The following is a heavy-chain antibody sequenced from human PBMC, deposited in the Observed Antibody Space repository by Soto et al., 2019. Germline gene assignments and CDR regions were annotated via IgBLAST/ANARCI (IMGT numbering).Heavy chain of an antibody. CDR1: GYTFTSYV. Sequence: ASVKVSCKASGYTFTSYVINWVRQATGQGLEWMGWISAHNGNTNYAQKLQGRVTVTRDTSTSTAYMELRSLRYDDTAVYYCARGRYGDYWGQGALVTVSS. J-gene: IGHJ4*02. V-gene: IGHV1-18*01. CDR2: ISAHNGNT. D-gene: IGHD1-1*01. CDR3: ARGRYGDY.